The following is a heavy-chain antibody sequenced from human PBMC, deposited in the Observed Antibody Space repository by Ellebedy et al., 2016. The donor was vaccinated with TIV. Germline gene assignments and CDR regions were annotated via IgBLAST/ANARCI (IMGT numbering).Heavy chain of an antibody. Sequence: YMDWVRLAPGKGPAWVGRSRNKAKSYTTDYAASVKGRFTISRDDSKNSLYLQMNSLKTEDTAIYYCARDTTSDYWGQGALVTVSS. D-gene: IGHD1-1*01. CDR1: Y. J-gene: IGHJ4*02. V-gene: IGHV3-72*01. CDR2: SRNKAKSYTT. CDR3: ARDTTSDY.